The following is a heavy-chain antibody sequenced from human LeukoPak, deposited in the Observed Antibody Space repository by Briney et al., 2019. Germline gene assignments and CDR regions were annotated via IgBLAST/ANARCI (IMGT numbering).Heavy chain of an antibody. D-gene: IGHD3-3*01. CDR3: ARVTSEDLRFLEWLLQPPYYFDY. CDR2: IYYSGST. J-gene: IGHJ4*02. CDR1: GGSISSGDYY. V-gene: IGHV4-30-4*08. Sequence: SQTLSLTCTVSGGSISSGDYYWSWIRQPPGKGLEWIGYIYYSGSTYYNPSLKSRVTISVDTSKNQFSLKLSSVTAADTAVYYCARVTSEDLRFLEWLLQPPYYFDYWGQGTLVTVSS.